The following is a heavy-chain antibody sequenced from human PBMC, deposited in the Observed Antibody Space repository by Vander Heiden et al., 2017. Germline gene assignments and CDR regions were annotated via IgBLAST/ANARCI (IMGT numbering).Heavy chain of an antibody. D-gene: IGHD4-4*01. CDR3: ARQRGYRLNWFDP. CDR2: INYSGST. CDR1: GGSISSSSYY. Sequence: QLQLQESGPGLVKPSETLSLTCTVSGGSISSSSYYWGWIRQPPGKGLEWIGSINYSGSTYYNPSLKSRVTISVDTSKNQFSLKLSSVTAADTAVYYCARQRGYRLNWFDPWGQGTLVTVSS. J-gene: IGHJ5*02. V-gene: IGHV4-39*01.